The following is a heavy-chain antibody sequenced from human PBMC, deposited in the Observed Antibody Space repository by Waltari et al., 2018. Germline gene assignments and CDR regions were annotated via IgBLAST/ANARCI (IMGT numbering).Heavy chain of an antibody. V-gene: IGHV3-30*18. J-gene: IGHJ1*01. CDR2: VWYDGGRE. CDR1: GFTFRNYG. D-gene: IGHD3-22*01. CDR3: ANDAQWLSRNPLDRYFQH. Sequence: QVQLVESGGGVVQPGRSLRLSCAASGFTFRNYGMHWVRQAPGKGLEWVAGVWYDGGREEYADSGRGRFIISRDNSKSTLYLQMNSLRTEDTAMYYCANDAQWLSRNPLDRYFQHWGQGTLVTVSS.